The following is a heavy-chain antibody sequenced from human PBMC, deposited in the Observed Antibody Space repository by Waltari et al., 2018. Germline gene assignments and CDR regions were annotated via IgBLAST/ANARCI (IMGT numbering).Heavy chain of an antibody. V-gene: IGHV1-69*02. D-gene: IGHD3-22*01. CDR3: ATDSYYYDSSGYFDY. CDR1: GGTFSSYT. Sequence: QVQLVQSGAEVKKPGSSVKVSCKASGGTFSSYTISWVRLAPGQGLEWMGRIIPILGIANYAQKFQGRVTITADKSTSTAYMELSSLRSEDTAVYYCATDSYYYDSSGYFDYWGQGTLVTVSS. CDR2: IIPILGIA. J-gene: IGHJ4*02.